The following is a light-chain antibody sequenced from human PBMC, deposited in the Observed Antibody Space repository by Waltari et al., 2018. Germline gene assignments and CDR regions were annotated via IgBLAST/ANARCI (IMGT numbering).Light chain of an antibody. CDR3: SSYAGSNNWV. J-gene: IGLJ3*02. CDR2: EVS. V-gene: IGLV2-8*01. Sequence: QSALTQPPPASGSPGPSVTISCTRTSSDVGGYHYAPWSQQHPGKAPKLMIYEVSKRPSGVPDRFSGSKSGNTASLTVSGLQAEDEADYYCSSYAGSNNWVFGGGTKLTVL. CDR1: SSDVGGYHY.